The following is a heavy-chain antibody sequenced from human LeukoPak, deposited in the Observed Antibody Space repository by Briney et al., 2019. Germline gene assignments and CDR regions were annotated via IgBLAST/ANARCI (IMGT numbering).Heavy chain of an antibody. D-gene: IGHD5-18*01. CDR3: AREPALRLYSYGDWFGP. J-gene: IGHJ5*02. CDR2: INPSGGST. Sequence: GASVKVSCKASGYTFTSYYMHWVRQAPGQGLEWMGVINPSGGSTSYAQKFQGRVPMTRDTSTSTVYMELSSLRSEDTAVYYCAREPALRLYSYGDWFGPWGQGTLVTVSS. CDR1: GYTFTSYY. V-gene: IGHV1-46*01.